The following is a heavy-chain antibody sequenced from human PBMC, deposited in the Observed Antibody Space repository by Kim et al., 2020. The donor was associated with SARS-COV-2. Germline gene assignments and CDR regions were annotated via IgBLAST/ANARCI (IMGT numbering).Heavy chain of an antibody. CDR1: GFTFSSYA. CDR2: ISSNGGST. D-gene: IGHD3-22*01. J-gene: IGHJ4*01. V-gene: IGHV3-64*01. CDR3: ARVRTDYYDSSGYCDYF. Sequence: GGSLRLSCAASGFTFSSYAMHWVRQAPGKGLEYVSAISSNGGSTYYANSVKGRFTISRDNSKNTLYLQMGSLRAEDMAVYYCARVRTDYYDSSGYCDYF.